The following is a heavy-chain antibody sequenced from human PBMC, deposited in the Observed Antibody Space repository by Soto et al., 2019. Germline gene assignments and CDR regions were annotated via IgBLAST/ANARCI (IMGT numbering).Heavy chain of an antibody. J-gene: IGHJ4*02. CDR3: ARASRSSSNEPTFEY. D-gene: IGHD6-13*01. V-gene: IGHV3-30*03. Sequence: QVQLAESGGGVVQPGRSLRLSCAASGFTFSNYGMHWVRQAPGKGLEWVAVISYDGSNKYYEDSVKGRVTISRDNSKNALSLERNSLRPEDTAVYYCARASRSSSNEPTFEYWGQGTLVTVSP. CDR2: ISYDGSNK. CDR1: GFTFSNYG.